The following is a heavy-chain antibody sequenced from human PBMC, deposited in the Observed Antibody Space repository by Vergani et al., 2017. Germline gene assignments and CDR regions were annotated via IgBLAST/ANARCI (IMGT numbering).Heavy chain of an antibody. CDR1: GYTFTGYY. CDR3: ARDEKVWGYCSGGSCPWFDP. J-gene: IGHJ5*02. CDR2: INPNSGGT. D-gene: IGHD2-15*01. Sequence: QVQLVQSGAEVKKPGASVKVSCKASGYTFTGYYMHWVRQAPGQGLEWMGRINPNSGGTNYAQKFQGRVTMTRDTYISTAYMEMSRLRSDDTAVYYCARDEKVWGYCSGGSCPWFDPWGKGTLVTVSS. V-gene: IGHV1-2*02.